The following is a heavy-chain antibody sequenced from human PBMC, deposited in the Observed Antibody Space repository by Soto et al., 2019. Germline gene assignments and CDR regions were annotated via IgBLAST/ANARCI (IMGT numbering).Heavy chain of an antibody. D-gene: IGHD3-3*01. Sequence: GGSLRLSCAASGFTFSSYGMHWVRQAPGKGLEWVAVISYDGSNKYYADSVKGRFTISRDNSKNTLYLQMNSLRAEDTAVYYCAKDGTGRYYDFWSGSKRHYYYYYMDVWGKGTTVTVSS. CDR2: ISYDGSNK. J-gene: IGHJ6*03. CDR1: GFTFSSYG. CDR3: AKDGTGRYYDFWSGSKRHYYYYYMDV. V-gene: IGHV3-30*18.